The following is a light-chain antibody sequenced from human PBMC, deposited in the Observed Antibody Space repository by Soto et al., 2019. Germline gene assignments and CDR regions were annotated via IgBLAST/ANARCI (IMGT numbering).Light chain of an antibody. Sequence: DIQMTQSPSSLSASVGDRVTITCRASQSISNYLSWYQQKPGKAPKLLIYAASSLQSGVPSRFSGSGSGTDFTLTISTLQPEDFATYYCPQSHSTPPYTFGQGTKLEIK. CDR3: PQSHSTPPYT. CDR1: QSISNY. CDR2: AAS. V-gene: IGKV1-39*01. J-gene: IGKJ2*01.